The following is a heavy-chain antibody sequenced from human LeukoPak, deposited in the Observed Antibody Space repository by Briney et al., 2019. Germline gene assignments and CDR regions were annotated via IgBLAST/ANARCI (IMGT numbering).Heavy chain of an antibody. CDR1: GGSISSNNYY. V-gene: IGHV4-61*05. D-gene: IGHD6-25*01. J-gene: IGHJ5*02. CDR3: ARARSGLDL. CDR2: IYYSGNT. Sequence: SETLSLTCTVSGGSISSNNYYWGWIRQPPGKGLEWIGNIYYSGNTNYNPSLKSRVTISVDTSKNQFSLKLSSVTAADTAVYYCARARSGLDLWGQGTLVTVSS.